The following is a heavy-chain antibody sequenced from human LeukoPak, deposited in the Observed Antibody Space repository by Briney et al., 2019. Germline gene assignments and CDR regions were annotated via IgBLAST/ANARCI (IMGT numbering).Heavy chain of an antibody. Sequence: ASVKVSCKASGYTFTGYYMHWVRQAPGQGLEWMGWINPNSGGTNYAQKFQGWVTMTRDTSISTAYMELSRLRSDDTAVYYCARESLSCNWGWESTYCQFDYWGQGTLVTVSS. CDR1: GYTFTGYY. V-gene: IGHV1-2*04. J-gene: IGHJ4*02. CDR3: ARESLSCNWGWESTYCQFDY. CDR2: INPNSGGT. D-gene: IGHD7-27*01.